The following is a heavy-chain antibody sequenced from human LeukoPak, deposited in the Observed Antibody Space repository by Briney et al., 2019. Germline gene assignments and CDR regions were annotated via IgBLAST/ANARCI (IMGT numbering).Heavy chain of an antibody. J-gene: IGHJ3*02. CDR3: AREQWLQSDAFDI. D-gene: IGHD6-19*01. V-gene: IGHV3-48*03. Sequence: GGSLRLSCSASGFTFSSYEMNWVRQALGKGLEWISYITGSGDTIYYADSVKGRFTISRDNAKNSLFLQMNSLTADDTAVYYCAREQWLQSDAFDIWGQGTMVTVSS. CDR1: GFTFSSYE. CDR2: ITGSGDTI.